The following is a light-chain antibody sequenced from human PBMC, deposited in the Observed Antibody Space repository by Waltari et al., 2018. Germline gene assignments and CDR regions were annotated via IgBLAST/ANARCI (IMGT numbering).Light chain of an antibody. CDR2: EVS. CDR1: SSDVGGYNY. Sequence: QSALTPPPSVPGSPGQSLTFSCTGTSSDVGGYNYVYWYQQHPGKVPKLMIYEVSNRPSGVSNRFSGSKSGNTASLTISGLQAEDEADYYCLSYTSSSTYVFGTGTKVTVL. V-gene: IGLV2-14*01. J-gene: IGLJ1*01. CDR3: LSYTSSSTYV.